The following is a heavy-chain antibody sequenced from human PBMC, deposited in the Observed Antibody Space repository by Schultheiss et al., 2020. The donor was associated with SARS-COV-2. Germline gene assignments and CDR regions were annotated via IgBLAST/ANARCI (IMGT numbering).Heavy chain of an antibody. D-gene: IGHD3-9*01. V-gene: IGHV1-46*01. CDR1: GYTFTSYY. Sequence: ASVKVSCKASGYTFTSYYMHWVRQAPGQGLKWMGIINPSGGSTSYAQKFQGRVTMTRDTSTSTVYMELSSLRSEDTAVYYCARDGPLLRYFDWFRGYYGMDVWGQGTTVTVSS. J-gene: IGHJ6*02. CDR2: INPSGGST. CDR3: ARDGPLLRYFDWFRGYYGMDV.